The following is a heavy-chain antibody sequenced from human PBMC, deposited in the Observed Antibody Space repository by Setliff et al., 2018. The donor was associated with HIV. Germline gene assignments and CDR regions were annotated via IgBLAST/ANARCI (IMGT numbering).Heavy chain of an antibody. V-gene: IGHV3-30*18. D-gene: IGHD1-1*01. CDR1: GFTFNNYG. J-gene: IGHJ4*02. CDR2: ISYDESNK. Sequence: GESLKISCAASGFTFNNYGLHWVRQAPGKGLGWVAVISYDESNKYYADSVKGRFTISRNNSKNTLYLQMNSLRAEDTAVYCCAKPRLYNSALENWGQGTLVTVSS. CDR3: AKPRLYNSALEN.